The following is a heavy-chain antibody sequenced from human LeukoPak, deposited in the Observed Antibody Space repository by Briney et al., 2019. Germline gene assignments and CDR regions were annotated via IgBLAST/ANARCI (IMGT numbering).Heavy chain of an antibody. D-gene: IGHD3-10*01. CDR1: GGSISSGDYY. V-gene: IGHV4-30-4*01. CDR3: ARDRAVGGMWGFDY. J-gene: IGHJ4*02. CDR2: IYYSGST. Sequence: SETLSLTCTVSGGSISSGDYYWSWIRQPPGKGLEWIGYIYYSGSTYYNPSLKSRVTISVDTSKNQFSLKLSSVTAADTAVYYCARDRAVGGMWGFDYWGQGTLVTVSS.